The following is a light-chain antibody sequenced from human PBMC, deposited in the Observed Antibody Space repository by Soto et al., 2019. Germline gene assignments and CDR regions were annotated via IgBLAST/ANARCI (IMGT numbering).Light chain of an antibody. CDR2: DVT. Sequence: QSALTQPPSASGSPGRSVTISCTGTSSDVGGYNYVSWYQHHPGKAPKLMIFDVTKRPAGVPDRFSGSKSGNTASLTVSGLQADDEAAYYCSSYAGSGTYVVFGGGTQLTVL. V-gene: IGLV2-8*01. J-gene: IGLJ2*01. CDR3: SSYAGSGTYVV. CDR1: SSDVGGYNY.